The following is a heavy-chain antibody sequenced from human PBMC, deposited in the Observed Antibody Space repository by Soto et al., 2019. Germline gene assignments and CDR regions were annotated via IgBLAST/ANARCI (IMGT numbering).Heavy chain of an antibody. Sequence: SETLSLTCSVSGGSINTYSWSLIRQPAGKGLEWIGRVFDSGNTNYSPSLQSRVTMSLDRSKRQFSLKLTSVTAADTAVYYCEAWSSYYTVDVWGQGTTVTVSS. CDR3: EAWSSYYTVDV. J-gene: IGHJ6*02. V-gene: IGHV4-4*07. CDR1: GGSINTYS. D-gene: IGHD3-3*01. CDR2: VFDSGNT.